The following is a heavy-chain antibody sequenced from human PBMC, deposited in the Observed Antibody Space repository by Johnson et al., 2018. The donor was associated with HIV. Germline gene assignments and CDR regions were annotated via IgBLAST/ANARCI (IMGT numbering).Heavy chain of an antibody. J-gene: IGHJ3*02. V-gene: IGHV3-30*02. D-gene: IGHD6-19*01. CDR1: GFTFSSNA. Sequence: QVQLVESGGGVVQPGGSLRLSCAASGFTFSSNAMHWVRQAPGKGLEWVAFIVYDGSKKYYADSVKGRFTISRDNSKNTLYLEMNSLRAEDTAVYYCAKGSGSGWLRDAFDIWGHGTTVTVSS. CDR3: AKGSGSGWLRDAFDI. CDR2: IVYDGSKK.